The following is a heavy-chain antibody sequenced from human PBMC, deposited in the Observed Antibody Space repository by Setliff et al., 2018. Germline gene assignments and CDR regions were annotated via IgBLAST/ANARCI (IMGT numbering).Heavy chain of an antibody. CDR3: ATFGPCKGVSGTCPPRDS. D-gene: IGHD6-19*01. V-gene: IGHV4-34*10. CDR1: GESFSSDY. J-gene: IGHJ4*02. CDR2: VHYSGTT. Sequence: SETLSLTCAVSGESFSSDYWGWIRQPPGKGLEWIGSVHYSGTTYYNPSLKSRLTMSVDTSKNHFSLRVSSVTAADTAVYFCATFGPCKGVSGTCPPRDSWGQGTLVTVSS.